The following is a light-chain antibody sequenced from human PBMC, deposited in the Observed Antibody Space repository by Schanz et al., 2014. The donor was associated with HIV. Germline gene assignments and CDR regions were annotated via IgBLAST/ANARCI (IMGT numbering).Light chain of an antibody. V-gene: IGLV2-14*03. CDR3: SSYAGSSYV. CDR2: DVS. CDR1: NSDIGGHDY. Sequence: QSVLTQPATVSGSPGQSITVSCTGTNSDIGGHDYVSWYQQHPDKAPKLLIYDVSNRPSGVSNRFSGSKSGNTASLIVSGLQAEDEADYYCSSYAGSSYVFGTGTKLTVL. J-gene: IGLJ1*01.